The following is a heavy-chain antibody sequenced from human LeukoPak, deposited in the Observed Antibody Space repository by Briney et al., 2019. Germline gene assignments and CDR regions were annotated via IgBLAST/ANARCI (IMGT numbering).Heavy chain of an antibody. J-gene: IGHJ2*01. CDR2: ISYDGSNK. V-gene: IGHV3-30-3*01. CDR3: ARDLAAGEHFYFDL. CDR1: GFTFSSYA. Sequence: PGGSLRLSCAASGFTFSSYAMHWVRQAPGKGLEWVALISYDGSNKYYADSVKGRFTVSRDNSKNTLYLQTNSLRAEDTAVYYCARDLAAGEHFYFDLWGRGALVTVSS. D-gene: IGHD7-27*01.